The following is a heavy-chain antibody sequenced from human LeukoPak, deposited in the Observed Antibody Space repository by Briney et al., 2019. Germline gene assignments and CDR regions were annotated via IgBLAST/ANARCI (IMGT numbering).Heavy chain of an antibody. D-gene: IGHD5-18*01. CDR2: IYYSGGT. V-gene: IGHV4-39*01. CDR3: ARRHARGYNYGYIDY. J-gene: IGHJ4*02. Sequence: SETLSLTCTVYGGSISSSGYYWGWIRQPPGKGLEWIGTIYYSGGTYYNPSLQSRVTLSVATSKNPFSLNLSSVTAADTAVYYCARRHARGYNYGYIDYWGRGTLVTVSS. CDR1: GGSISSSGYY.